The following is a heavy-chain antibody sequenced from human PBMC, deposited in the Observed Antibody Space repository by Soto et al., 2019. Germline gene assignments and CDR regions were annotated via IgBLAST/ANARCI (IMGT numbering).Heavy chain of an antibody. J-gene: IGHJ5*02. Sequence: GGSLRLSCAASGFTFSSYAMSWVRQAPGKGLEWVSAISGSGGSKYYADSVKGRFTISRDNSKNTLYLQMNSLSAEDTAVSYCATDPGPLFNLYGDYTWGQGTLVTVSS. V-gene: IGHV3-23*01. D-gene: IGHD4-17*01. CDR2: ISGSGGSK. CDR3: ATDPGPLFNLYGDYT. CDR1: GFTFSSYA.